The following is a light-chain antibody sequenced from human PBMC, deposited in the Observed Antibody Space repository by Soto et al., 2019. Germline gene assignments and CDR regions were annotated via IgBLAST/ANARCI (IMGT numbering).Light chain of an antibody. V-gene: IGLV2-14*01. Sequence: QSVLTQPASVSGSPGQSITISCTGTSSDVGAYIYVSWYQQHPGKAPKLMIYEVSNRPSGVSNRFSGSKSGNTASLTISGLQAEDEADYYCTSYTTSSSVYVFGTGTKVTVL. CDR1: SSDVGAYIY. J-gene: IGLJ1*01. CDR3: TSYTTSSSVYV. CDR2: EVS.